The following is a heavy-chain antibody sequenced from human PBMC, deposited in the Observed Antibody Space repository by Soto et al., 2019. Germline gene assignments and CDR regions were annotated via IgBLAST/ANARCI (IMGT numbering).Heavy chain of an antibody. CDR2: IYQSGST. CDR3: ARVLGAPLYSFDS. CDR1: GYSISSGNY. V-gene: IGHV4-38-2*02. Sequence: SETLSLTCLVSGYSISSGNYWGWIRQPAGKGLEWIGSIYQSGSTYYNPSLRSRATISVDTSKNQFSLKLSSVTAADTAVYYCARVLGAPLYSFDSWGQGTLVTVSS. D-gene: IGHD1-26*01. J-gene: IGHJ4*02.